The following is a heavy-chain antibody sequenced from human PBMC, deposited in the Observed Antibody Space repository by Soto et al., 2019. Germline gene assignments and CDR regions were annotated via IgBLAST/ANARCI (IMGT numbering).Heavy chain of an antibody. CDR1: GGSISSGDHY. CDR2: IYYTWST. CDR3: ARVNGDYYYYYGMDV. J-gene: IGHJ6*02. Sequence: QVQLQESGPGLVKPSQTLSLTCTVSGGSISSGDHYWSWIRQPPGKGLEWVGYIYYTWSTSYNPSLKSRVTISVDTSKNQFSLKLTSVTAADTAVYYCARVNGDYYYYYGMDVWGQGTTVSVSS. V-gene: IGHV4-30-4*01. D-gene: IGHD4-17*01.